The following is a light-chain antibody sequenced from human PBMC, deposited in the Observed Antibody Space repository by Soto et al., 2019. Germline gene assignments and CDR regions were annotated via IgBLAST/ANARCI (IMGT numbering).Light chain of an antibody. V-gene: IGKV3-11*01. J-gene: IGKJ4*01. CDR1: QSVSSY. Sequence: ELVLTQSPATLSLSPGDSATLSCRASQSVSSYLAWYQQNTGQAPRLLIYDASNRATGIPDRLSGSGSGTDFTLTISSLEPEDFAVYYCQKRSNWPLTCGGGTKVEIK. CDR3: QKRSNWPLT. CDR2: DAS.